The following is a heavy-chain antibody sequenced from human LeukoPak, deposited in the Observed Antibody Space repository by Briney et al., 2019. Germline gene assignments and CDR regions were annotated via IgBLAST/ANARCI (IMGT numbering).Heavy chain of an antibody. V-gene: IGHV4-38-2*02. Sequence: EASETLSLTCTVSGYSISSGYYWGWIRQPPGKGLEWIGEINHSGSTIYNPSFKSRVTISVDTSKNQVSLKLSSVTAADTAVYYCARGRIASGAYYYYMDVWGKGTTVTVSS. CDR2: INHSGST. D-gene: IGHD2-21*01. J-gene: IGHJ6*03. CDR3: ARGRIASGAYYYYMDV. CDR1: GYSISSGYY.